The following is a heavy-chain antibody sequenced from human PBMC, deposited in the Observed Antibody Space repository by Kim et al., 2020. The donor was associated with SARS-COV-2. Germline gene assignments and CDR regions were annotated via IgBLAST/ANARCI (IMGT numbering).Heavy chain of an antibody. V-gene: IGHV3-11*06. Sequence: GGSLRLSCAASGFTFSDYYMSWIRQAPGKGLEWVSYISSSSSYTNYADSVKGRFTISRDNAKNSLYLQMNSLRAEDTAVYYCARDSRTYYYGSGDQGDYYYYYGMDVWGQGTTVTVSS. CDR1: GFTFSDYY. D-gene: IGHD3-10*01. CDR2: ISSSSSYT. J-gene: IGHJ6*02. CDR3: ARDSRTYYYGSGDQGDYYYYYGMDV.